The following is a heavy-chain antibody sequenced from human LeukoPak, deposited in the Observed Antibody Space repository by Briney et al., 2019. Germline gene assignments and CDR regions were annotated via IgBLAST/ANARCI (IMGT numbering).Heavy chain of an antibody. Sequence: SETLSLTCAVYGGSFSGYYWSWIRQLPGKGLEWIGEINHSGSTNYNPSLKSRVTISVDTSKNQFSLKLSSVTAADTAVYYCSSSSQNFDYWGQGTLVTVSS. J-gene: IGHJ4*02. D-gene: IGHD6-6*01. CDR1: GGSFSGYY. CDR3: SSSSQNFDY. CDR2: INHSGST. V-gene: IGHV4-34*01.